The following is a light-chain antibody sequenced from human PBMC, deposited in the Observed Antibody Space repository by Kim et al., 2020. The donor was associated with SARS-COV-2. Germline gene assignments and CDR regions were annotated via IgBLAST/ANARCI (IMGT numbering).Light chain of an antibody. CDR2: EDT. Sequence: SYELTQPPSVSVSPGQTASITCSGDKLGDKYTCWYQQKPGQSPVRIIYEDTKRPSGIPERFSGSNSGNTATLTISGTHSMDEADYYCQAWDSSNVVFGGGTMLTVL. CDR3: QAWDSSNVV. CDR1: KLGDKY. J-gene: IGLJ2*01. V-gene: IGLV3-1*01.